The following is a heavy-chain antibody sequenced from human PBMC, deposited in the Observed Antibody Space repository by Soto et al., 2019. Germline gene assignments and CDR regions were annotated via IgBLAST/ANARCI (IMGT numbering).Heavy chain of an antibody. CDR3: AGRPPPASKIFDW. J-gene: IGHJ4*02. Sequence: SETLSLTCTVSGDSLSSSDYYWGWIRQPPGKGLEWIGTIYHSGTTYYNPSLESRLTMSIDASKNQFSLKLTSVTAADSAVYFCAGRPPPASKIFDWWGPGTLVTVSS. CDR1: GDSLSSSDYY. V-gene: IGHV4-39*01. CDR2: IYHSGTT. D-gene: IGHD2-2*01.